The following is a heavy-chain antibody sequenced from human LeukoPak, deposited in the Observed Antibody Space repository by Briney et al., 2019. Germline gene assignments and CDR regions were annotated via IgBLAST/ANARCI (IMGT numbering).Heavy chain of an antibody. J-gene: IGHJ4*02. CDR2: IIPILGIA. V-gene: IGHV1-69*04. CDR3: ARVPSGADDY. D-gene: IGHD3-10*01. Sequence: SVKVSCKASGGTFSSYAISWVRQAPGQGLEWRGRIIPILGIANYAQKFQGRVTITADKSTSTAYMELSSLRSEDTAVYYCARVPSGADDYWGQGTLVTVSS. CDR1: GGTFSSYA.